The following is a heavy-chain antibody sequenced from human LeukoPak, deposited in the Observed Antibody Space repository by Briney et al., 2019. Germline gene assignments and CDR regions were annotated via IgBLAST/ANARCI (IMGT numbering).Heavy chain of an antibody. Sequence: PSETLSLTCTVSGVSISSGDYYWSWIRQPPGKGLEWIGYIYYSGSTYYNPSLKSRVTISVDTSKNQFSLKLSSVTAADTAVYYCARVIVPAAIDYWGQGTLVTVSS. CDR1: GVSISSGDYY. CDR2: IYYSGST. D-gene: IGHD2-2*01. CDR3: ARVIVPAAIDY. J-gene: IGHJ4*02. V-gene: IGHV4-30-4*01.